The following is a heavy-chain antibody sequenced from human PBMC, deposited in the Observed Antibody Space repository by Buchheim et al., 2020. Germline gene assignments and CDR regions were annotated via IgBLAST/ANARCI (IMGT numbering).Heavy chain of an antibody. Sequence: QLQESGPGLVKPSETVSLSCTVFGVSFTSSSYYWAWVRQPPGKGLEGVGSIYYTGSTDYPPSLKSRFPISIATSQNQFSLKVTSVTAADTAVYYCARLGRAVTGVHFDLWGQGTL. D-gene: IGHD6-19*01. V-gene: IGHV4-39*01. CDR2: IYYTGST. J-gene: IGHJ4*02. CDR3: ARLGRAVTGVHFDL. CDR1: GVSFTSSSYY.